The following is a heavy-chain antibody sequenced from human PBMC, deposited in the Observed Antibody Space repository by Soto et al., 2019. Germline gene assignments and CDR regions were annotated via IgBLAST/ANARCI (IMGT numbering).Heavy chain of an antibody. V-gene: IGHV3-30*18. CDR3: VKYVYNTGWRLPLDP. J-gene: IGHJ5*02. CDR1: GFSFSTYG. Sequence: GGSLRLSCAASGFSFSTYGMHWVRQAPGKGLEWVAIISRDGSEIFYGDSVRGRFTISRDNSRNLLFLEMNSLRPEDTAIYYCVKYVYNTGWRLPLDPWGQGTLVTVSS. D-gene: IGHD6-19*01. CDR2: ISRDGSEI.